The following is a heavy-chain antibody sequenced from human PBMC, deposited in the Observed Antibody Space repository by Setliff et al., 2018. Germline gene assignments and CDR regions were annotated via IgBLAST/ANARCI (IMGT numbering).Heavy chain of an antibody. CDR3: AKDVVSYSDYIYDD. D-gene: IGHD4-17*01. CDR2: IQQDGSEK. CDR1: GFTFSYYW. V-gene: IGHV3-7*03. Sequence: PGGSLRLSCAASGFTFSYYWMSWVRQAPGKGLEWVANIQQDGSEKYHVDSVMGRFTISRDNAKNTLSLQMNSLRAEDTAVYFCAKDVVSYSDYIYDDWGPGTLVTVSS. J-gene: IGHJ4*02.